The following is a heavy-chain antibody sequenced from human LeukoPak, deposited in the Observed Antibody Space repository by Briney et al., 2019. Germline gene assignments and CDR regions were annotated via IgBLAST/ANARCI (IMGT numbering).Heavy chain of an antibody. CDR3: ARTYSSSSYNWFDP. J-gene: IGHJ5*02. V-gene: IGHV3-23*01. CDR1: GFTFPDYG. Sequence: GSLRLSCAASGFTFPDYGMSWVRQAPGEGLEWVSTISGTGVGTYYADSVKGRFTISRDNSKSTLYLQMNSLGADDTAIYHCARTYSSSSYNWFDPWGQGTLVTVSS. D-gene: IGHD6-6*01. CDR2: ISGTGVGT.